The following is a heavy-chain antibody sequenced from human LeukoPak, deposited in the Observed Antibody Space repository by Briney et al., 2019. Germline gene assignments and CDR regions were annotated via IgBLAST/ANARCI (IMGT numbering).Heavy chain of an antibody. CDR2: ISSSSSYI. D-gene: IGHD3-3*01. Sequence: GGSLRLSCAASGFTFSSYSMNWVRQAPGKGLEWVSSISSSSSYIYYADSVKGRFTISRDNAKNSLYLQMNSLRAEDAAVYYCARLTIYDDTDYWGQGTLVTVSS. V-gene: IGHV3-21*01. CDR3: ARLTIYDDTDY. J-gene: IGHJ4*02. CDR1: GFTFSSYS.